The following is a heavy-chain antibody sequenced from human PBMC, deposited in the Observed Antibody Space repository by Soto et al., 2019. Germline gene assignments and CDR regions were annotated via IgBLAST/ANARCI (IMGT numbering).Heavy chain of an antibody. CDR3: AKDPSYYYDSSGYSGGYFDY. CDR2: ISGSGGST. V-gene: IGHV3-23*01. J-gene: IGHJ4*02. Sequence: GGSLRLSCAASGFTFSSDAMSWVRQAPGKGLEWVSAISGSGGSTYYADSVKGRFTISRDNSKNTLYLQMNSLRAEDTAVYYCAKDPSYYYDSSGYSGGYFDYWGQGTLVTVSS. CDR1: GFTFSSDA. D-gene: IGHD3-22*01.